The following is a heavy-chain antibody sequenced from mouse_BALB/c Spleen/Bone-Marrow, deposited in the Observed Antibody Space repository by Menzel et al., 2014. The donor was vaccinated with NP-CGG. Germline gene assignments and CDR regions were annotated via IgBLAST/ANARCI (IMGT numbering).Heavy chain of an antibody. Sequence: VQLKDSGAGLVKPGVSVKLSCTASGFNIKDIYMHWVKQRPEQGLEWIGRIDPANGNIKYDPKFQGKATITADTSSNTAYLQLSRLTSEDTAVYYCASYHYGYYFDYWGQGTTLTVSS. CDR3: ASYHYGYYFDY. V-gene: IGHV14-3*02. CDR1: GFNIKDIY. D-gene: IGHD2-4*01. J-gene: IGHJ2*01. CDR2: IDPANGNI.